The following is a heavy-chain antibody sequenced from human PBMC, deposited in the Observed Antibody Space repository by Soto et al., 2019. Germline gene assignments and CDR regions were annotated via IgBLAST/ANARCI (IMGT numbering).Heavy chain of an antibody. D-gene: IGHD7-27*01. J-gene: IGHJ4*02. CDR2: IWNYGSNK. V-gene: IGHV3-33*01. CDR3: ARDGEPKLGMGGYYFDY. CDR1: GFTFSSYG. Sequence: GGSLRLSCAASGFTFSSYGMHWVRQAPGKGLEWVAVIWNYGSNKYYADSVKGRFTISRDNSKNTLYLQMNSLRAEDTALYCCARDGEPKLGMGGYYFDYWGQGTLVTVSS.